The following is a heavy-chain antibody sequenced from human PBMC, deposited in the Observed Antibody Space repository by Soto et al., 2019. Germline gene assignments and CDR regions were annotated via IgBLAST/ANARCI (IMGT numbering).Heavy chain of an antibody. Sequence: GGSLRLSCAASGFTFSSSGMYWVRQAPGKGLEWVAVIWYDGSNKYYADSVKGRFTISRDNFKNTLYLQMKSLRAEDTAVYYCVRDFGSWDTAMVTGGDYYYGMDVWGQGTTVTVSS. J-gene: IGHJ6*02. V-gene: IGHV3-33*01. CDR1: GFTFSSSG. D-gene: IGHD5-18*01. CDR2: IWYDGSNK. CDR3: VRDFGSWDTAMVTGGDYYYGMDV.